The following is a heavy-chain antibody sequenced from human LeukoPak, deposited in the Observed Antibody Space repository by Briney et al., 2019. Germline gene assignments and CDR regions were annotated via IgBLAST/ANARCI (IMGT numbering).Heavy chain of an antibody. CDR1: GFSFSSYW. D-gene: IGHD1-1*01. V-gene: IGHV3-7*05. Sequence: GGSLRLSCAASGFSFSSYWMSWVRQTPGKGLEWVADINQDGSAKRYVDSVKGLFTISRDNAKNSLYLEMSSLRVEDTAVYYCARFGHNSGLDVWGQGTTVTVSS. CDR3: ARFGHNSGLDV. J-gene: IGHJ6*02. CDR2: INQDGSAK.